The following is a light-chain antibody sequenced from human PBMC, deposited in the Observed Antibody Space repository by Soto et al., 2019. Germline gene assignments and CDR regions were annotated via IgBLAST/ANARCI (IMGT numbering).Light chain of an antibody. V-gene: IGKV1-5*03. J-gene: IGKJ1*01. CDR1: QTIATW. CDR3: QHYSLYSRT. CDR2: KAS. Sequence: DIQMTQSPSTLSASIGDGVTITCRASQTIATWLAWYQQKPGKAPKLLIYKASSVQTGVPSRFSGSGSGTEFTLTISSLQPDDFATYYCQHYSLYSRTFGQGTKVEVK.